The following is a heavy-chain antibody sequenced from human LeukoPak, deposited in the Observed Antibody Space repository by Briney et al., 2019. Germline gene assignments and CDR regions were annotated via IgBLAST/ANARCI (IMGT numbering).Heavy chain of an antibody. CDR3: ARVTAMRGLMVTYFDI. V-gene: IGHV3-74*01. Sequence: PGGSLRLSCAASGFTFSSYWMHWVRQAPGKGLVWVSRINSDGSSTSYADSVKGRFTISRDNSKNTLYLQMNSLRAEDTAVYYCARVTAMRGLMVTYFDIWGQGTMVTVSS. CDR1: GFTFSSYW. J-gene: IGHJ3*02. CDR2: INSDGSST. D-gene: IGHD2-21*02.